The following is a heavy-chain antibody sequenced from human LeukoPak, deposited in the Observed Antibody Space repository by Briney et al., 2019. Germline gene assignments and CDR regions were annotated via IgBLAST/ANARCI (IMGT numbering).Heavy chain of an antibody. D-gene: IGHD3-3*01. Sequence: SETLSLTCTVSGGSISSSYWSWIRQPPGKGLEWIGYISHSGSTTYNPSLKSRLTISVDMSKNQFSLDLNSVTTADTAVYYCARAQYYGLPSGYTGGFYYMDVWGKGTTVSVSS. J-gene: IGHJ6*03. CDR1: GGSISSSY. V-gene: IGHV4-59*01. CDR3: ARAQYYGLPSGYTGGFYYMDV. CDR2: ISHSGST.